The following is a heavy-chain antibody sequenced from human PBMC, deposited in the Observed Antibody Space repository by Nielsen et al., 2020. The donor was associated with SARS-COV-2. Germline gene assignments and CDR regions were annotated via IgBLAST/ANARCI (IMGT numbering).Heavy chain of an antibody. CDR3: ARVDWRDDAFDI. D-gene: IGHD2-21*01. J-gene: IGHJ3*02. Sequence: GESLKISCAASGFTFSSYAMHWVRQAPGKGLEWVAVISYDGSNKYYADSVKGRFTISRDNSKNTLYLQMNSLRAEDTAVYHCARVDWRDDAFDIWGQGTMVTVSS. CDR2: ISYDGSNK. CDR1: GFTFSSYA. V-gene: IGHV3-30*04.